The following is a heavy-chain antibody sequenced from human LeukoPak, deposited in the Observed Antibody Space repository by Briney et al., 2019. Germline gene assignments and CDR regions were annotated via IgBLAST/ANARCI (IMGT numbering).Heavy chain of an antibody. V-gene: IGHV3-53*04. CDR1: GFTVSSNY. J-gene: IGHJ6*02. CDR2: IYSGGST. CDR3: ARVYDYDFWSGYYTFMDV. D-gene: IGHD3-3*01. Sequence: PGGSLRLSCAASGFTVSSNYMSWVRQAPGKGLEWVSVIYSGGSTYYADSVKGRFTISRHNSKNTLYLQMNSLRAEDTAVYYCARVYDYDFWSGYYTFMDVWGQGTTVTVSS.